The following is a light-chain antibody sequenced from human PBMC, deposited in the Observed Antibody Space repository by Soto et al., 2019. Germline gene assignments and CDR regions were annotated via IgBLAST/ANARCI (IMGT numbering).Light chain of an antibody. V-gene: IGKV1-5*03. Sequence: DIHMTHSPSTLSGSVGDRVTITCRASQTISSWLAWYQQKPGKAPKLLIYKASTLKSGVPARFSGSGSGTDFTLTISSLEPEDFAVYFCQHRANWPLTFGQGTKVDIK. J-gene: IGKJ1*01. CDR2: KAS. CDR3: QHRANWPLT. CDR1: QTISSW.